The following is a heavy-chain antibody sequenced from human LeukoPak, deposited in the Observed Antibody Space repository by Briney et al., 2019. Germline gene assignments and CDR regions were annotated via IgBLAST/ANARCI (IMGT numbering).Heavy chain of an antibody. Sequence: SVKVSCKASGGDFSTYTMTWVRQAPGQGLEWMGGVVPLLGSPDYAQKFQDRLTITTDESTNTAYMELHSLRSEDTAVYYCAREVGTGTLDYWRQGTLVIVSS. V-gene: IGHV1-69*05. D-gene: IGHD1-1*01. CDR3: AREVGTGTLDY. CDR1: GGDFSTYT. J-gene: IGHJ4*02. CDR2: VVPLLGSP.